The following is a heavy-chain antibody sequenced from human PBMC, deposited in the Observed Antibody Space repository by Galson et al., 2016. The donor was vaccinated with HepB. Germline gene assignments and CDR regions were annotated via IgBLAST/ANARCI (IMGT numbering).Heavy chain of an antibody. Sequence: TLSLTCAVSGGPISSGGYSWSWIRQPPGKGLEWIGYIYHTGSTYYNPSLESRVTISVDRSKNQFSLKLTSVTVADTAVYYCARGKGRGGFDYWGQGTLVTVSS. D-gene: IGHD3-10*01. CDR2: IYHTGST. V-gene: IGHV4-30-2*01. CDR1: GGPISSGGYS. J-gene: IGHJ4*02. CDR3: ARGKGRGGFDY.